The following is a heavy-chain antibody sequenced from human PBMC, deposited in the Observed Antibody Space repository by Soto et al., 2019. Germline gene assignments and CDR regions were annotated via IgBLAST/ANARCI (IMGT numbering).Heavy chain of an antibody. Sequence: SETLSLTCTVSGGSISSYYWSWIRQPPGKGLEWIGYIYYSGSTNYNPSLKSRVTISVDTSKNQFSLKLSSVTAADTAVYYCARWLQSYFDYWGQGTLVTVSS. D-gene: IGHD5-12*01. J-gene: IGHJ4*02. V-gene: IGHV4-59*01. CDR2: IYYSGST. CDR3: ARWLQSYFDY. CDR1: GGSISSYY.